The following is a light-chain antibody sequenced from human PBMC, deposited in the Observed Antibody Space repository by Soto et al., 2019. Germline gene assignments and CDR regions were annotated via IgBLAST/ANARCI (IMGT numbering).Light chain of an antibody. V-gene: IGLV2-14*01. Sequence: QSVLTQPASVSGSPGQSITISCTGTSSDVGGHDSVSWYQQHPGKAPKLIIYDVSNRPSGVSNRFSGSKSGDTASLTISGLHTEDEADYYCQSYESSLSGWIFGGGTKLTVL. J-gene: IGLJ2*01. CDR2: DVS. CDR1: SSDVGGHDS. CDR3: QSYESSLSGWI.